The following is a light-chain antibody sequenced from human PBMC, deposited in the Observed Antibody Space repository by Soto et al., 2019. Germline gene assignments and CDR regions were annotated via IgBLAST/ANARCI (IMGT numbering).Light chain of an antibody. J-gene: IGKJ2*01. Sequence: IQMTQSPSSLSASVGDRVTITCRASQTISTYLNWYQQKPGKAPRLLIYDASSLLSGVPSRFSGTGSGTDFTLTISSLQPEDFATYYCLQDSNYPRTFGQGTKLEIK. CDR1: QTISTY. V-gene: IGKV1-6*01. CDR2: DAS. CDR3: LQDSNYPRT.